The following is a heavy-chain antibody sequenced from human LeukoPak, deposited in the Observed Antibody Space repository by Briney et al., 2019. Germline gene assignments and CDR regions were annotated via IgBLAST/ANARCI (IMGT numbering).Heavy chain of an antibody. Sequence: PSETLSLTCAVYGGSFSGYYWSWIRQPPGKRLEWIGEIKHSGSTNYNPSLKRRVTISVDTPKNQFSLKLSSVTAAATAVYYCARYYTTIYYYYGMDVWGQGTTVTVSS. J-gene: IGHJ6*02. CDR1: GGSFSGYY. CDR3: ARYYTTIYYYYGMDV. V-gene: IGHV4-34*01. D-gene: IGHD5-12*01. CDR2: IKHSGST.